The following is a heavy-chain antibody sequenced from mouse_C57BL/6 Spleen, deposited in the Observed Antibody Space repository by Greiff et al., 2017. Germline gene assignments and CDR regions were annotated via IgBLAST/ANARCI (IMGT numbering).Heavy chain of an antibody. Sequence: VQLQQPGAELVRPGSSVKLSCKASGYTFTSYWMHWVKQRPIQGLEWIGNIDPSDSETHYNQKFKDKATLTVDKSSSTAYMQLSSLTSEDSAVYYYARIKGYDLDYWGQGTTLTVSS. V-gene: IGHV1-52*01. J-gene: IGHJ2*01. D-gene: IGHD2-2*01. CDR3: ARIKGYDLDY. CDR2: IDPSDSET. CDR1: GYTFTSYW.